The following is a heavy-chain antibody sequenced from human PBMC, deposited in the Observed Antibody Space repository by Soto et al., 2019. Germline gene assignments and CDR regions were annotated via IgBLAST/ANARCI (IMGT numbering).Heavy chain of an antibody. Sequence: GGSLRLSCAASGFTFSSYAMSWVRQAPGKGLEWVSAISGSGGSTYYADSVKGRFTISRDNSKNTLYLQMNSLRAEDTAVYYCAKDPPLDYDSSGSALDYWGQGTLVTVSS. CDR1: GFTFSSYA. V-gene: IGHV3-23*01. CDR3: AKDPPLDYDSSGSALDY. D-gene: IGHD3-22*01. J-gene: IGHJ4*02. CDR2: ISGSGGST.